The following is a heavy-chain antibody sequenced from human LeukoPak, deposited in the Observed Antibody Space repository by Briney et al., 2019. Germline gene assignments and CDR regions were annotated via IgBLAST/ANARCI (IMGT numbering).Heavy chain of an antibody. CDR3: ARSRSFYNRRVNVWNFDS. CDR1: GGSTNNYY. J-gene: IGHJ4*02. D-gene: IGHD1-14*01. Sequence: SETLSLTCTVSGGSTNNYYWNWIRQSPGKGLEWVGFIYYNGYTSYNPSLKSRVTLSIDTYKNHFSPKMTSITHADNTAYYCARSRSFYNRRVNVWNFDSWGEGTLVTVSS. V-gene: IGHV4-59*01. CDR2: IYYNGYT.